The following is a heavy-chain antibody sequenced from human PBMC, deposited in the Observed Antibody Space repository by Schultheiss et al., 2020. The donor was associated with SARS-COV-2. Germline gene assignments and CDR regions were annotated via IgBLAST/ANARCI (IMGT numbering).Heavy chain of an antibody. D-gene: IGHD6-6*01. J-gene: IGHJ6*02. CDR1: GGSLSSDF. Sequence: GSLRLSCTVSGGSLSSDFWSWIRQPPGKGLEWIAYIYYSGSTNYNPSLKSRVTISVDTSNNQFSLKLSSVTAADTAVYYCARDLRGSSSMDVWGQGTTVTFSS. CDR2: IYYSGST. CDR3: ARDLRGSSSMDV. V-gene: IGHV4-59*01.